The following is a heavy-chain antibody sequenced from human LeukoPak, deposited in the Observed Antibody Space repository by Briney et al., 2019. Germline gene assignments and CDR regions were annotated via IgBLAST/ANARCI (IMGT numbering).Heavy chain of an antibody. CDR1: GFTFSRYY. J-gene: IGHJ3*02. CDR3: AREMNYYDSSGYSVDAFDI. V-gene: IGHV3-11*01. D-gene: IGHD3-22*01. CDR2: ICSSGSTI. Sequence: GGSLRLSCAASGFTFSRYYMSWIRQAPGKGREWVSYICSSGSTIYYADSVKGRFTLSRDNAKNSLYLQMNSLRAEDTAVYYCAREMNYYDSSGYSVDAFDIWGQGTMVTVSS.